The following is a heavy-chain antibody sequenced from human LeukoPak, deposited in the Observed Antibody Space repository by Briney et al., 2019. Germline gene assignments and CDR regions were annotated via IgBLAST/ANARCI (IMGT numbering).Heavy chain of an antibody. Sequence: PSETLSLTCTVSGGSISGYYWNWIRQSPEKGLEWIGYIYHSGTINFNPSLKARVTMSIDTSKNQFSLKLSSVTAADTAVYYCARAQRFGGVIVKGYYFDYWGQGTLVTVSS. CDR3: ARAQRFGGVIVKGYYFDY. J-gene: IGHJ4*02. V-gene: IGHV4-59*01. CDR1: GGSISGYY. D-gene: IGHD3-16*02. CDR2: IYHSGTI.